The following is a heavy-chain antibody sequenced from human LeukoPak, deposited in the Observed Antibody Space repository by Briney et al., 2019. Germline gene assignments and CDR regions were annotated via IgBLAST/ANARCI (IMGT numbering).Heavy chain of an antibody. CDR3: TGDVYQH. CDR2: IYSGGST. CDR1: GLTVNSKY. Sequence: GGSLRLSCAASGLTVNSKYMSWVRQAPGKGLEWVSIIYSGGSTNYADSVKGRFTISRDNSKNTVYLQMSSLRAEDTAVYYCTGDVYQHWGQGTLVTVSS. D-gene: IGHD1-14*01. J-gene: IGHJ1*01. V-gene: IGHV3-53*01.